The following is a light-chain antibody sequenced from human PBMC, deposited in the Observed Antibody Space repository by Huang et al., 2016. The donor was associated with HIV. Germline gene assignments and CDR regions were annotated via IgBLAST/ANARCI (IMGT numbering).Light chain of an antibody. Sequence: IQLTQSPSSLSASIGVRVTITCRASQGISSYLAWYQQKPGKAPKLLIYAASTLQSGVPSRFSGSGSGTDFTLIISSLQPEDFATYYCQQLNTYPVTFGGGTKVEIK. V-gene: IGKV1-9*01. CDR2: AAS. CDR3: QQLNTYPVT. CDR1: QGISSY. J-gene: IGKJ4*01.